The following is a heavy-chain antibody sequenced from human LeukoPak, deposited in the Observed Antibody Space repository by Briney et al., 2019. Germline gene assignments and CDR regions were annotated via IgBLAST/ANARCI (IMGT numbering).Heavy chain of an antibody. D-gene: IGHD3-10*01. J-gene: IGHJ4*02. CDR1: GFTFSSYA. CDR2: ISGSGGNT. Sequence: GGSLRLSCAASGFTFSSYAMSWVRQAPGKGLEWVSAISGSGGNTFYAGSVKGRFTISRDNSKNTLYLQMNSLRAEDTAVYYCAKDLGYYANRWRQGTLVTVSS. CDR3: AKDLGYYANR. V-gene: IGHV3-23*01.